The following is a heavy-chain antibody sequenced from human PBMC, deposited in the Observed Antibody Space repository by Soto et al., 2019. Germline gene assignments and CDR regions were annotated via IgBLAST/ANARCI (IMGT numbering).Heavy chain of an antibody. CDR2: IIPIFDTA. D-gene: IGHD6-19*01. V-gene: IGHV1-69*13. J-gene: IGHJ2*01. CDR3: AGSFAAVAGPFDL. CDR1: GGTFSSYA. Sequence: ASVKVSCKASGGTFSSYAISWVRQAPGQGLEWMGEIIPIFDTANYAQKFQGRVTITADESTSTAYMELSSLRSEDTAVYYCAGSFAAVAGPFDLWGRGTLVTVSS.